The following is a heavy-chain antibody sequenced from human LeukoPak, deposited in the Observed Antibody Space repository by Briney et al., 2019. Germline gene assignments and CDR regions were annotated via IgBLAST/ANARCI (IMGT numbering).Heavy chain of an antibody. V-gene: IGHV3-74*01. J-gene: IGHJ4*02. CDR1: GFIFSSYW. CDR2: INTDGSST. Sequence: GGSLRLSCAASGFIFSSYWLHWVRQAPGKGLVWVSRINTDGSSTTYAGSVKGRFTISRDNAKNTLYLQMNSLSAENTAVYYCARGYSSSYRIDYWGQGTLVTVSS. D-gene: IGHD6-6*01. CDR3: ARGYSSSYRIDY.